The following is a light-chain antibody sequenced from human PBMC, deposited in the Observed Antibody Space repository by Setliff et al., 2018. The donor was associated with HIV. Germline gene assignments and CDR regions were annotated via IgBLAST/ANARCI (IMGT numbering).Light chain of an antibody. CDR1: SSDVGGYKY. CDR3: SSYTSSVSFV. Sequence: QSVLTQPASVSGSPGQSITISCTGTSSDVGGYKYVSWYQHHPGKAPKLLIYEVNNRPSGVSNRFSGSKSGNTASLTISGLQAEDEADYYCSSYTSSVSFVFGTGTKVTVL. V-gene: IGLV2-14*01. CDR2: EVN. J-gene: IGLJ1*01.